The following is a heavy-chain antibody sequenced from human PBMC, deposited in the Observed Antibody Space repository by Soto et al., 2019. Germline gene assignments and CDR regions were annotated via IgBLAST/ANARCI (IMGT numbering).Heavy chain of an antibody. CDR3: VRGGIAGHWFDP. CDR2: IFHSGST. CDR1: GGSISSFY. V-gene: IGHV4-59*06. Sequence: SETLSLTCTVSGGSISSFYYSWIRQPPGKGLEWLGYIFHSGSTLYNPSLRGRLTLSADTSRNQLSLYLTSVTAADTAVYYCVRGGIAGHWFDPWGQGILVTVSS. D-gene: IGHD2-15*01. J-gene: IGHJ5*02.